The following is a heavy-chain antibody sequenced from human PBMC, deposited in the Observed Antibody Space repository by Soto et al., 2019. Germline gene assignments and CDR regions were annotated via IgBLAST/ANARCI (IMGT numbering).Heavy chain of an antibody. Sequence: QLQLQESGPGLVKPSETLSLTCTVSGGSISSSSYYWGWIRQPPGKGLEWIGSIYYSVSTYYNPSLKSRVTISADTSKNQSSPKLSSVTAADTAVYYCARQPGAQRPDYFDYWGQGTLVTVSS. CDR3: ARQPGAQRPDYFDY. CDR1: GGSISSSSYY. V-gene: IGHV4-39*01. CDR2: IYYSVST. D-gene: IGHD6-25*01. J-gene: IGHJ4*02.